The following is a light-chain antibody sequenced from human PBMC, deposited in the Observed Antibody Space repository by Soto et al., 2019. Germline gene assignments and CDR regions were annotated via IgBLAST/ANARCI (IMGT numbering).Light chain of an antibody. Sequence: EIQMTQSPSSLSASVGDRVTITCRASQSIRSYLNWYQQKPGQAPNLLIHAASSLQSGVPSRFSGSGSGTDFTLTISSLQLEDFATYYCQQSYSTPYTFGQGTKLEIK. J-gene: IGKJ2*01. CDR3: QQSYSTPYT. CDR2: AAS. CDR1: QSIRSY. V-gene: IGKV1-39*01.